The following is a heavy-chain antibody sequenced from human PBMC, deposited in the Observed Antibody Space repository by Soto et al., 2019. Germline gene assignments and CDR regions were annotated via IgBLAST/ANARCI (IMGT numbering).Heavy chain of an antibody. J-gene: IGHJ6*02. D-gene: IGHD6-13*01. CDR3: ALNIAAAVYYYYYGMDV. V-gene: IGHV1-69*13. CDR1: GGTFSSYA. CDR2: TIPIFGTA. Sequence: ASVKVSCKASGGTFSSYAISWVRQAPGQGLEWMGGTIPIFGTANYAQKFQGRVTITADESTGTAYMELSSLRSEDTAVYYCALNIAAAVYYYYYGMDVWGQGTTVTVSS.